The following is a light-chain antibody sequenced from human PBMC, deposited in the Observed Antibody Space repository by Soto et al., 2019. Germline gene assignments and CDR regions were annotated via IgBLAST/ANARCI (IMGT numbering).Light chain of an antibody. J-gene: IGKJ1*01. CDR2: GAS. V-gene: IGKV3-15*01. CDR3: QHYNNWPWT. CDR1: QSVSSN. Sequence: EIVLTQFPGTLSLTPGERATLSCRASQSVSSNLAWYQQKPGQAPRLLIYGASTRATGVPARFSGSGSGTEFTLTISSLQSEDIAVYSCQHYNNWPWTFGQGTKVDI.